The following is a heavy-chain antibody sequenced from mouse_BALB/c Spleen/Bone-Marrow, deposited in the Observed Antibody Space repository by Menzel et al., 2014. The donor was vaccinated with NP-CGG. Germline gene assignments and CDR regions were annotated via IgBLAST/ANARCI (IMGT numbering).Heavy chain of an antibody. D-gene: IGHD2-4*01. V-gene: IGHV2-6-5*01. J-gene: IGHJ3*01. CDR1: GFSLTDYG. CDR2: LWGGGTT. Sequence: VQLQQSGPGLVAPSQSLSITRTVSGFSLTDYGVSWIRQPPGKGLEWLGVLWGGGTTYYNSTLKSRLSISRDNSKGQVFLKMNSLQTDDTAIYYCARHWDYDYGFAYWGQGTLVTVSA. CDR3: ARHWDYDYGFAY.